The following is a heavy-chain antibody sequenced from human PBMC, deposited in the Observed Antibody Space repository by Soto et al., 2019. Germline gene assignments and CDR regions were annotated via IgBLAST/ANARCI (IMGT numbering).Heavy chain of an antibody. CDR1: GYTLSELS. J-gene: IGHJ3*02. D-gene: IGHD6-6*01. CDR3: GTPARGGFEI. Sequence: ASVKVSCKVSGYTLSELSMHWVRQAPGKGLEWMGGFDPEDGETIYAQKFQGRVTMTEDTSTDTAYMELSSLRSEDTAVYYCGTPARGGFEIWGQGTMVTVSS. CDR2: FDPEDGET. V-gene: IGHV1-24*01.